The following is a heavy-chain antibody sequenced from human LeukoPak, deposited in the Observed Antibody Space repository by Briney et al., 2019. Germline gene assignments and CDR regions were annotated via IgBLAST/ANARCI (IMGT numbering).Heavy chain of an antibody. CDR1: GGSISSYY. V-gene: IGHV4-59*01. D-gene: IGHD6-13*01. J-gene: IGHJ4*02. Sequence: PSETLSLTCTVSGGSISSYYWSWIRQPPGKGLEWIGCIYYSGSTNYNPSLKSRVTISVDTSKNQFSLKLSSVTAADTAVYYCARQQLVLDYWGQGTVVTVSS. CDR3: ARQQLVLDY. CDR2: IYYSGST.